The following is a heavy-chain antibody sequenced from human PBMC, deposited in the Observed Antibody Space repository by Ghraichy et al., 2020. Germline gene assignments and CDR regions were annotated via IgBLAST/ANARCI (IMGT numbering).Heavy chain of an antibody. CDR2: ISGSGGST. Sequence: GESLNISCAASGFTFSSYAMSWVRQAPGKGLEWVSAISGSGGSTYYADSVKGRFTISRDNSKNTLYLQMNSLRAEDTAVYYCAKDIVYNSPYYFDYWGQGTLVTVSS. D-gene: IGHD1-26*01. CDR3: AKDIVYNSPYYFDY. J-gene: IGHJ4*02. V-gene: IGHV3-23*01. CDR1: GFTFSSYA.